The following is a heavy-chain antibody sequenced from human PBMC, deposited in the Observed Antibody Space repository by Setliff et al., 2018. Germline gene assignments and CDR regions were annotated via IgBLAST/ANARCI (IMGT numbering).Heavy chain of an antibody. CDR3: ARASSGWYSAYYYYMDV. D-gene: IGHD6-19*01. V-gene: IGHV4-59*08. CDR2: YSGDT. CDR1: GGSVTSHY. J-gene: IGHJ6*03. Sequence: PSETLSLTCAVSGGSVTSHYWSWIRQPQGRDWSGLGYSGDTNSNPSLKSRVTMSVDTSKNQFSLNLTSVTAADTAVYYCARASSGWYSAYYYYMDVWGKGTTVTVSS.